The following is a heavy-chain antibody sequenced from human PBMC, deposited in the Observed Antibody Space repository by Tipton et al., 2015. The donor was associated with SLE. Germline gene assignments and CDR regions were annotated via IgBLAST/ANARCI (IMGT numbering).Heavy chain of an antibody. V-gene: IGHV4-38-2*02. CDR3: AREPRIGYYDILTGDY. Sequence: TLSLTCAVSGYSISSGYYWGWIRQPPGKGLEWIGSIYHSGSTYYNPSLKSRVTISVDTSKNQFSLKLSSVTAADTAVYYCAREPRIGYYDILTGDYWGQGTLVTVSS. J-gene: IGHJ4*02. CDR1: GYSISSGYY. D-gene: IGHD3-9*01. CDR2: IYHSGST.